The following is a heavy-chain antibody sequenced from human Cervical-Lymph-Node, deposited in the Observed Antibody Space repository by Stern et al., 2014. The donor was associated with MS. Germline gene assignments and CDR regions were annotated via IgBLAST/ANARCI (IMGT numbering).Heavy chain of an antibody. CDR1: RFNLTDAW. J-gene: IGHJ4*02. D-gene: IGHD6-13*01. Sequence: EVQLVESGGGLVKPGGSLRLSCTSSRFNLTDAWMSWVRQAPGKGLAGVGRIKSNVDGAAADFAAPVRDRFTFSRDESKNTLSLQMNSLKIEDTAIYYCTVTAGYHAYWGQGNLVTVSS. V-gene: IGHV3-15*01. CDR3: TVTAGYHAY. CDR2: IKSNVDGAAA.